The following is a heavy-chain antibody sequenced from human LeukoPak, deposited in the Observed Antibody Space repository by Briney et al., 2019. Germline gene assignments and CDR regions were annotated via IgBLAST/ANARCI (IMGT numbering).Heavy chain of an antibody. Sequence: PSQTLSLTCTVSGGSITKNTYYWSWIRQSPGMGLEFIGYIHQIGTAYYNPSLKSRVTISIDRSQNHFSLQLQSVTAADTALYYCARHFYGLDVWGQGTTVTVSS. D-gene: IGHD3-3*02. CDR1: GGSITKNTYY. CDR2: IHQIGTA. CDR3: ARHFYGLDV. V-gene: IGHV4-30-2*06. J-gene: IGHJ6*02.